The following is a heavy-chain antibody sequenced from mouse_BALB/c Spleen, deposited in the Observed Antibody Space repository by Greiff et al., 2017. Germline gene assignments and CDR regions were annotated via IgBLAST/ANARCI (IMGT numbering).Heavy chain of an antibody. CDR2: ISSGGSYT. Sequence: EVQVVESGGGLVKPGGSLKHSCAASGFTFSSYAMSWVRQSPEKRLEWVAEISSGGSYTYYPDTVTGRFTISRDNAKNTLYLEMSSLRSEDTAMYYCARSTMITTWFAYWGQGTLVTVSA. CDR1: GFTFSSYA. CDR3: ARSTMITTWFAY. V-gene: IGHV5-9-4*01. J-gene: IGHJ3*01. D-gene: IGHD2-4*01.